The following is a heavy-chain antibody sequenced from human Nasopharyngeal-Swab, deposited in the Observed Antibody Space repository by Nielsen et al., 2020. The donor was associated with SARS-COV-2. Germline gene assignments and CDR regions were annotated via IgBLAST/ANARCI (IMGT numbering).Heavy chain of an antibody. D-gene: IGHD4-11*01. CDR3: ARGPYSPYEGGQYHYYGLDV. CDR2: ISLSGGMT. V-gene: IGHV3-64*01. Sequence: GESLKISCAASGFTITSYAIHWVRQAPGKGLEYVSAISLSGGMTYYANSVKGRFTISRDSSKNTLYLQMGSVRAEDMAVYYCARGPYSPYEGGQYHYYGLDVWGQGTTVTVSS. CDR1: GFTITSYA. J-gene: IGHJ6*02.